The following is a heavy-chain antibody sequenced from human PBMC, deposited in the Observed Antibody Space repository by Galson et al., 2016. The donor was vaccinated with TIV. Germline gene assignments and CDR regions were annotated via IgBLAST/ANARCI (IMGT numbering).Heavy chain of an antibody. CDR1: GFTFSRHW. CDR3: ARDTHYAFDY. Sequence: SLRLSCAASGFTFSRHWTSWVRQTPGKGLEWVAKMKEDGSERYYVDSVKGRFTISRDNARNSLFLQMSSLRVEDTGIYYCARDTHYAFDYWGRGTLVTVSS. D-gene: IGHD3-16*01. CDR2: MKEDGSER. V-gene: IGHV3-7*01. J-gene: IGHJ4*02.